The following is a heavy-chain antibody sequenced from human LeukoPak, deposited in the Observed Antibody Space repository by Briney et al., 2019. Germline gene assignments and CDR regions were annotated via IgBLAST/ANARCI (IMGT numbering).Heavy chain of an antibody. CDR3: LSVDILTGYYFYFMDV. CDR2: INSDGSST. V-gene: IGHV3-74*01. CDR1: GFTFSSYW. Sequence: HPGGSLRLSCAASGFTFSSYWMHWVRQAPGKGLVWVSRINSDGSSTSYADSVKGRFSISRDNAKNTLYLQMNSLRAEDTAVYYCLSVDILTGYYFYFMDVWGKGTTVTVSS. J-gene: IGHJ6*03. D-gene: IGHD3-9*01.